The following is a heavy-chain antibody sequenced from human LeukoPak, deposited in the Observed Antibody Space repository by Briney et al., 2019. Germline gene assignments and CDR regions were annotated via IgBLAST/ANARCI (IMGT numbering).Heavy chain of an antibody. J-gene: IGHJ4*02. CDR3: ASWPGAWYGEDS. V-gene: IGHV3-23*01. D-gene: IGHD3-10*01. Sequence: PGGSLRLSCAASGFTFSSYAMSWVRQAPGKGLKWVSVISGSGGSTDYADSVKGRSTISRDNSKNTLYLQMNSLRAEDTAVYYCASWPGAWYGEDSWGQGTLVTVSS. CDR2: ISGSGGST. CDR1: GFTFSSYA.